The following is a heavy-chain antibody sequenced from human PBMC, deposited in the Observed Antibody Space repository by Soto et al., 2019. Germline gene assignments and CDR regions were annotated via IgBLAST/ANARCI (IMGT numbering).Heavy chain of an antibody. V-gene: IGHV3-30*18. CDR3: AKSGIPAAMYYYYGMEV. CDR2: ISYDGSNK. CDR1: GFTFSSYG. Sequence: QVQLVESGGGVVQPGRSLRLSCAASGFTFSSYGMHWVRQAPGKGLEWVAVISYDGSNKYYADSVKGRFTISRDNSKNTLYLQMTRLRAEDTAVYYCAKSGIPAAMYYYYGMEVWGQGTTVTVSS. D-gene: IGHD2-2*01. J-gene: IGHJ6*02.